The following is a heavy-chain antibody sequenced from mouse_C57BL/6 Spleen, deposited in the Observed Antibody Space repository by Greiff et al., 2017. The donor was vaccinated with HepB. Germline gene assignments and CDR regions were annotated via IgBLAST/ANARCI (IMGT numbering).Heavy chain of an antibody. V-gene: IGHV1-4*01. Sequence: VHLVESGAELARPGASVKMSCKASGYTFTSYTMHWVKQRPGQGLEWIGYINPSSGYTKYNQKFKDKATLTAYKSSSTAYMQLSSLTSEDSAVYYCAFYDYDYFDYWGQGTTLTVSS. D-gene: IGHD2-4*01. CDR2: INPSSGYT. CDR1: GYTFTSYT. CDR3: AFYDYDYFDY. J-gene: IGHJ2*01.